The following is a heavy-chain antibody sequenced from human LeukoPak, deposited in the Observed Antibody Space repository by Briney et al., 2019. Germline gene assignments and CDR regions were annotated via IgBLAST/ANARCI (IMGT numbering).Heavy chain of an antibody. CDR3: ARDRDSSGRFDY. V-gene: IGHV4-59*01. CDR1: GGSISNDY. D-gene: IGHD6-19*01. Sequence: SETLSLTCTVSGGSISNDYWSWIRQPPGKGLEWVGYIYHSGSTNYNPSLKSRVTMSVDTSKNQFSLKLSSVTAADTAFYYCARDRDSSGRFDYWGQGTLVTVSS. J-gene: IGHJ4*02. CDR2: IYHSGST.